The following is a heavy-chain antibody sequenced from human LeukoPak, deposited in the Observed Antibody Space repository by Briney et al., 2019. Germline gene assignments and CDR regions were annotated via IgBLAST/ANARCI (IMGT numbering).Heavy chain of an antibody. D-gene: IGHD6-19*01. Sequence: EASVTVSCKASGYTFISYGIRWVRQAPGQGLAWMGWISIYNGNTNYAQKLQGRVTMTTDTSTSTAYMELRSLRSDDTAVYYCARVPVFSVAVAGTFRYYFDYWGQGTLVTVSS. CDR2: ISIYNGNT. CDR1: GYTFISYG. V-gene: IGHV1-18*01. CDR3: ARVPVFSVAVAGTFRYYFDY. J-gene: IGHJ4*02.